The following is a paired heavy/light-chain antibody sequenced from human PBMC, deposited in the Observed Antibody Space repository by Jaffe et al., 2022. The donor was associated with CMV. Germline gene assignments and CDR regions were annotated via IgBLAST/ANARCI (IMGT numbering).Light chain of an antibody. CDR3: QQYNSYSYT. CDR1: QNVSTW. V-gene: IGKV1-5*03. Sequence: DIQMTQSPSTLSASVGDRVTITCRASQNVSTWLAWYQQKPGKVPKVLIYKASNLESGVPSRFSGSGSETEFTLTISSLQPDDFATYYCQQYNSYSYTFGQGTKLEIK. J-gene: IGKJ2*01. CDR2: KAS.
Heavy chain of an antibody. CDR3: ARLHTSSWPSLDY. J-gene: IGHJ4*02. Sequence: QVQLVQSGAEVKKPGSSVKVSCKASGGSFTSHTISWVRQAPGQGLEWMGRIISFLGVANYAQKFEGRVTITAAKSTNTVYMELNSLRSEDTAVYYCARLHTSSWPSLDYWGQGTLVTVSS. D-gene: IGHD6-13*01. CDR1: GGSFTSHT. CDR2: IISFLGVA. V-gene: IGHV1-69*09.